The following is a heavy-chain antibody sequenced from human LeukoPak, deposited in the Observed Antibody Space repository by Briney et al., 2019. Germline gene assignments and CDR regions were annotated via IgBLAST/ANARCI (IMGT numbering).Heavy chain of an antibody. D-gene: IGHD3-22*01. CDR2: ISCNGGSI. CDR1: GFTFDDYA. CDR3: AKGGFYDSSGYSDY. Sequence: PGRSLRLSCAASGFTFDDYAMHWVRQAPGKGLEWVSGISCNGGSIGYADSVKGRFTISRDNAKNSLYLQMSSLRAEDTALYYCAKGGFYDSSGYSDYWGQGTLVTVSS. J-gene: IGHJ4*02. V-gene: IGHV3-9*01.